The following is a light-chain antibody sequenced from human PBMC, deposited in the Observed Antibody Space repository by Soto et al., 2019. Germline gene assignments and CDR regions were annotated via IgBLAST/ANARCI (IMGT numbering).Light chain of an antibody. CDR1: SRHSHYA. V-gene: IGLV4-69*01. Sequence: QLVLTQSPSASASLGASVKLTCTLSSRHSHYAIAWHQQQPEKGPRYLMKVTRDGSHSKGDGIPDRFSGSSSGAERYLTISSLQSEDEADYYCQTWGAGIRVFGGGTKLTVL. J-gene: IGLJ3*02. CDR3: QTWGAGIRV. CDR2: VTRDGSH.